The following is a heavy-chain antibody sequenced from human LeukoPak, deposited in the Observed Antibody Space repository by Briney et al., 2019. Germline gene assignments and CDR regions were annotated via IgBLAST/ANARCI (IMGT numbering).Heavy chain of an antibody. V-gene: IGHV4-39*01. CDR3: ASFNYYYGSGSYYA. J-gene: IGHJ5*02. D-gene: IGHD3-10*01. CDR2: IYYSGST. Sequence: SETLSLTCTVSGGSVSISSYYWGWIRQPPGEGLEWIGSIYYSGSTYYNPSLKSRVTISVDTSKNQFSLKLSSVTAADTAVYYCASFNYYYGSGSYYAWGQGTLVTVSS. CDR1: GGSVSISSYY.